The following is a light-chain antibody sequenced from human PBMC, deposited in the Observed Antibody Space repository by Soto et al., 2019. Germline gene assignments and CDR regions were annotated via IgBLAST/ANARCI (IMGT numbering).Light chain of an antibody. CDR1: QGIGNY. V-gene: IGKV1-33*01. CDR2: EAS. Sequence: DIQMTQSPSSLSASVGDRVTITCQASQGIGNYLTWYQQKPGTAPKLLIYEASNLETGVPSRFSGRGSGTDFTFTINSLQPEDIATDYCQQYDDLPFTFGGGTKVEIK. CDR3: QQYDDLPFT. J-gene: IGKJ4*01.